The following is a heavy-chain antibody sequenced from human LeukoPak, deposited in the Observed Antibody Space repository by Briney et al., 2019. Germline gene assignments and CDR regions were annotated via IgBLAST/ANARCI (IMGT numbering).Heavy chain of an antibody. D-gene: IGHD6-6*01. J-gene: IGHJ4*02. CDR3: AREDGLHSSSSVLFDY. V-gene: IGHV4-30-4*08. CDR1: GGSISSGDYY. Sequence: SETLSLTCTVSGGSISSGDYYWSWIRQPPGKGLEWIGYIYYSGSTYYNPSLKSRVTISVDTSKNQFTLKLSSVTAADTAVYYCAREDGLHSSSSVLFDYWGQGTLVTVSS. CDR2: IYYSGST.